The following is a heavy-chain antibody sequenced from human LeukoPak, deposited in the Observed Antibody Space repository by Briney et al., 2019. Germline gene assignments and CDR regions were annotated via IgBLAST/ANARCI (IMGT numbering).Heavy chain of an antibody. J-gene: IGHJ5*02. V-gene: IGHV4-59*08. CDR3: ARRGVEMAPVRPDNWFDP. D-gene: IGHD5-24*01. Sequence: SETLSLTCTVSGGSISSSYWGWIRQPPGKGLEWIGYISYSGSTKYNPSLKSRVTISVDTSKNQFSLKVNSVTAADTAVYYCARRGVEMAPVRPDNWFDPWGQGTLVTVSS. CDR2: ISYSGST. CDR1: GGSISSSY.